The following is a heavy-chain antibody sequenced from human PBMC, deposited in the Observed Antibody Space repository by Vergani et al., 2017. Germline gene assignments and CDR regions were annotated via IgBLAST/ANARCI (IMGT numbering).Heavy chain of an antibody. Sequence: QVQLVQSGAEVKKPGASVKVSCKASGYTFTGYYMHWVRQAPGQGLEWLGWINPSGGSTSYAQKFQGRVTMTSDTSTSTVYMELSNLGSEDAAVYYCARAGPYSSSSLDVWGQGTTVTVSS. J-gene: IGHJ6*02. V-gene: IGHV1-46*01. D-gene: IGHD6-6*01. CDR3: ARAGPYSSSSLDV. CDR1: GYTFTGYY. CDR2: INPSGGST.